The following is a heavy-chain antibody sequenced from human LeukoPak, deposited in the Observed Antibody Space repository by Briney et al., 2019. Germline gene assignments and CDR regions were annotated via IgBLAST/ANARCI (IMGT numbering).Heavy chain of an antibody. V-gene: IGHV3-30*03. D-gene: IGHD3-9*01. CDR3: ARHRNPLRYFGDY. CDR2: ISYDGSNK. J-gene: IGHJ4*02. Sequence: GGSLRLSCAASGFTFSSYGMHWVRQAPGKGLEWVAVISYDGSNKYYADSVKGRLTISRDNSKNTLHLQMNSLRAEDTAVYYCARHRNPLRYFGDYWGQGTLVTVSS. CDR1: GFTFSSYG.